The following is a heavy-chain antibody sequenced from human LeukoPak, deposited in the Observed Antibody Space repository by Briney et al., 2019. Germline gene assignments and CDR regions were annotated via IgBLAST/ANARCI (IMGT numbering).Heavy chain of an antibody. Sequence: PGGSLRLSCAASGFTFSSYAMSWVRQAPGKGLEWVSAISGSGGSTYYADSVKGRFTISSDNSKNTLYMQMNSLRAADTAVYYCAKYPVPMVRGLNWFDSWGQGTLVTVSS. CDR3: AKYPVPMVRGLNWFDS. CDR1: GFTFSSYA. V-gene: IGHV3-23*01. J-gene: IGHJ5*01. D-gene: IGHD3-10*01. CDR2: ISGSGGST.